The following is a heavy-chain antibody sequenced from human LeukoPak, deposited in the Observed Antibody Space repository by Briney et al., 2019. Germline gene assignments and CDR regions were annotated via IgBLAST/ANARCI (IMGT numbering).Heavy chain of an antibody. CDR3: GSGSNMVTNYFDY. J-gene: IGHJ4*02. D-gene: IGHD5-18*01. V-gene: IGHV1-69*10. CDR2: NIPILGIV. CDR1: GGTFSSYA. Sequence: SVKVSCKASGGTFSSYAISWVRQAPGLGLEWMGGNIPILGIVNYAQKFQGRVTITADKSTSTSYMELSSLRSGDPVVYHWGSGSNMVTNYFDYWGKGTLVTVSP.